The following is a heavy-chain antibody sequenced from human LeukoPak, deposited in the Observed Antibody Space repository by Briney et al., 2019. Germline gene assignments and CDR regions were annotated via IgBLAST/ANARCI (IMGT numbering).Heavy chain of an antibody. CDR3: ARQADSSALDY. D-gene: IGHD6-6*01. CDR2: NYPGGSNT. CDR1: GYSSISYC. Sequence: GADLKIFSKGSGYSSISYCIGWELHLPRKSLVGLGSNYPGGSNTRYSPSFQGQVTISADKSNSNACLQWSSLKASDTAMYYCARQADSSALDYWGQGTLVTVSS. J-gene: IGHJ4*02. V-gene: IGHV5-51*01.